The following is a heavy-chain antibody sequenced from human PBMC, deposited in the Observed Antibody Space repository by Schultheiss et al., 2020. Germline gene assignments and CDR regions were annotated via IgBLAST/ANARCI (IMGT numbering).Heavy chain of an antibody. D-gene: IGHD3-16*01. V-gene: IGHV3-21*01. CDR3: ARDGGNYFDY. CDR2: ISRSSSYI. CDR1: GFIFSTYS. Sequence: GGSLRLSCAASGFIFSTYSMNWVRQAPGQGLEWVSSISRSSSYIYYADSVKGRFTISRDNAKNSLYLQMNSLRAEDTAVYYCARDGGNYFDYWGQGTLVTVSS. J-gene: IGHJ4*02.